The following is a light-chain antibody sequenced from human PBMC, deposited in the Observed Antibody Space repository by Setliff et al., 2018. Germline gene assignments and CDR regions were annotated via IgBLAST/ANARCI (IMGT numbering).Light chain of an antibody. V-gene: IGLV2-11*01. Sequence: ALSQPRSVSGSPGQSVTISCTGTSSDVGAYVHVSWYQQHPDTAPKLILYDVNNRPSGVPDRFSGSKFGNTASLTISGLQTEDEADYYCCSYAGIHTLIFGGGTKVTVL. CDR2: DVN. CDR1: SSDVGAYVH. CDR3: CSYAGIHTLI. J-gene: IGLJ2*01.